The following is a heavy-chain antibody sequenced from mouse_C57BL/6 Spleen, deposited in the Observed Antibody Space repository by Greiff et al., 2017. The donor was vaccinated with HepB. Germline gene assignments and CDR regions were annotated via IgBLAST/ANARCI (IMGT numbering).Heavy chain of an antibody. J-gene: IGHJ2*01. CDR3: AREGYGNYYFDY. CDR2: INPNNGGT. V-gene: IGHV1-26*01. CDR1: GYTFTDYY. D-gene: IGHD2-10*02. Sequence: EVQLQQSGPELVKPGASVKISCKASGYTFTDYYMNWVKQSHGKSLEWIGDINPNNGGTSYNQKFKGKATLTVDKSSSTAYMELRSLTSEDSAVYYCAREGYGNYYFDYWGQGTTLTVSS.